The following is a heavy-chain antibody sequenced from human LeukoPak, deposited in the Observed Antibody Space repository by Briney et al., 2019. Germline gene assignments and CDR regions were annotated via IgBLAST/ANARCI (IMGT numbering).Heavy chain of an antibody. J-gene: IGHJ6*03. Sequence: GGSLRLSCAASGFTFSSYGMHWVRQAPGKGLEWVAFIRYDGSNKYYADSVKGRFTISRDNSKNTLYLQMNSLRAEDTAVYYCATLYCSSTSCPYYMDVWGKGTTITVSS. CDR2: IRYDGSNK. CDR3: ATLYCSSTSCPYYMDV. CDR1: GFTFSSYG. V-gene: IGHV3-30*02. D-gene: IGHD2-2*01.